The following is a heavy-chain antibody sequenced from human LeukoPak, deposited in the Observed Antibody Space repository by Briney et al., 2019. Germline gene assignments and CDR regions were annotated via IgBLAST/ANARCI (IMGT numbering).Heavy chain of an antibody. CDR2: IIPIFGTA. D-gene: IGHD6-6*01. Sequence: SVKVSCKASGGTFSSYAISWVRQAPGQGLEWMGGIIPIFGTANYAQKFQGRVTITTDESTSTAYMELSSLRSEDTAVYYCARGLSARPSYSDYWGQGTLVTVSS. CDR1: GGTFSSYA. J-gene: IGHJ4*02. CDR3: ARGLSARPSYSDY. V-gene: IGHV1-69*05.